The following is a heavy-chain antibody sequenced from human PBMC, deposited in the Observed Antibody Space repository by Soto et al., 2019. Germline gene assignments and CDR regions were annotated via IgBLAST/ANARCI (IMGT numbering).Heavy chain of an antibody. V-gene: IGHV1-69*13. Sequence: SVKVSCKASGGTFSSYAISWVRQAPGQGLEWMGGIIPIFGTANYAQKFQGRVTITADESTSTAYMELSSLRSEDTAVYYCAGTGYCSSTSCRTPDYHYDRMDVWGQGTTVTGSS. CDR2: IIPIFGTA. CDR3: AGTGYCSSTSCRTPDYHYDRMDV. CDR1: GGTFSSYA. D-gene: IGHD2-2*01. J-gene: IGHJ6*02.